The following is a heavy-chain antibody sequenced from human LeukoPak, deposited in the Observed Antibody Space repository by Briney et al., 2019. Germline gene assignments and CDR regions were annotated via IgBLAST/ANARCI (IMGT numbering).Heavy chain of an antibody. V-gene: IGHV1-18*01. D-gene: IGHD6-13*01. CDR2: ISAYNGNT. CDR1: GYTFTNYG. Sequence: ASVKVSCKTSGYTFTNYGLSWVRQAPGQGLEWMGWISAYNGNTDYAQNLQGRVTLTTDTSTTTAYMELRSLGSDDAAVYYCARDQSLVAYSSTWFDYWGQGTLVTVSS. CDR3: ARDQSLVAYSSTWFDY. J-gene: IGHJ4*02.